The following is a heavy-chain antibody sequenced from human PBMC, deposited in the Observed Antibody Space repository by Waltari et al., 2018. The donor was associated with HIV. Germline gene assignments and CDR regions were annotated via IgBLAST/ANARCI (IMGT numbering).Heavy chain of an antibody. J-gene: IGHJ4*02. V-gene: IGHV3-30*18. CDR1: GFNLSSYG. D-gene: IGHD4-17*01. CDR2: ISYDGNNK. CDR3: AKPVGDYYYYFDY. Sequence: QVQLVESGGGVVQPGRSLRLSCAASGFNLSSYGMHWVRQAPGKGLEWVAVISYDGNNKYYADSVKGRFTISRDNSKNTLFLQMNSLRTEDTAVYYCAKPVGDYYYYFDYWGQGTLVTVSS.